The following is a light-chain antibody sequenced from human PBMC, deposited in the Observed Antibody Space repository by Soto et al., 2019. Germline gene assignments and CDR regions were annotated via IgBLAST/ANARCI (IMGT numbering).Light chain of an antibody. CDR3: QQYVTSPWA. CDR1: QSVSSSF. Sequence: VMTQSPATLSVSPGERATLSCRASQSVSSSFLAWYKQKPGQAPRLLIYGASNRATGIPDRFSGSGSGTDFTLTISRLEPEDFEVYYCQQYVTSPWAFGQGTKVDIK. V-gene: IGKV3-20*01. J-gene: IGKJ1*01. CDR2: GAS.